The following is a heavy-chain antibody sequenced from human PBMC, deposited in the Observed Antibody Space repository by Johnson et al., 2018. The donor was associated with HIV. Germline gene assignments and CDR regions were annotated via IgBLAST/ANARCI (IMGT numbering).Heavy chain of an antibody. D-gene: IGHD6-19*01. V-gene: IGHV3-20*04. CDR2: INWNGAST. Sequence: MQLVESGGGVVRPGGSLRLSCAASGFNFDDYGMSWVRQAPGKGLEWVSGINWNGASTGYADSVKGRFTVSRDTANNSLYLQMNSLRAEDTALYYCARDHMGPVNRRVQWLVPRGFDFWGQGTMVNVAS. CDR3: ARDHMGPVNRRVQWLVPRGFDF. J-gene: IGHJ3*01. CDR1: GFNFDDYG.